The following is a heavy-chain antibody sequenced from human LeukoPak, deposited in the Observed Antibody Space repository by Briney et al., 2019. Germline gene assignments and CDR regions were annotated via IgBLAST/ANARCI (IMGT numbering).Heavy chain of an antibody. CDR2: ISYDGSNK. D-gene: IGHD6-19*01. J-gene: IGHJ6*03. CDR1: GFTFCSYA. Sequence: PGGSLRLSCAASGFTFCSYAMHWVRQAPGKGLEWVAVISYDGSNKYYADSVKGRFTISRDNSKSTLYLQMNSLRAEDTAVYYCARAGRSGWFYYYYYYYMDVWGKGTTVTVSS. V-gene: IGHV3-30*04. CDR3: ARAGRSGWFYYYYYYYMDV.